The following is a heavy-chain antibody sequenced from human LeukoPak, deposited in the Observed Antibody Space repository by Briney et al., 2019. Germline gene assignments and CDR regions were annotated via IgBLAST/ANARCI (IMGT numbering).Heavy chain of an antibody. V-gene: IGHV3-23*01. D-gene: IGHD6-13*01. CDR3: AKGRGSRWYGMDV. CDR1: GFTFISYA. J-gene: IGHJ6*02. CDR2: ISGGADRT. Sequence: PGGSLRLSCAASGFTFISYAMSWVRQAPGKGLEWVSTISGGADRTNDADSVKGRFTISGDNSNNTMYLQMNSLRVEDTAVYYCAKGRGSRWYGMDVWGQGTTVTVSS.